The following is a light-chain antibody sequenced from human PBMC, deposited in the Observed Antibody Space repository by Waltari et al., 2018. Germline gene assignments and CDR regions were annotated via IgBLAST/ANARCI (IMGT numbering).Light chain of an antibody. J-gene: IGLJ2*01. CDR2: AAS. CDR1: NSDVGGYNS. V-gene: IGLV2-14*03. CDR3: SSYTNRRDVI. Sequence: QSVLTQPASVSGSPGRSITISCTGANSDVGGYNSVSWYQQHPGRAPKLMIYAASNRPSGVSDRFSGSKSGNPASLTISGLQAEDEADYYCSSYTNRRDVIFGGGTKLTVL.